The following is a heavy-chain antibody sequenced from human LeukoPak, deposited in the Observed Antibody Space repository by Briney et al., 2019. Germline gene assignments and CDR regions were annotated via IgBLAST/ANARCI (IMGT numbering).Heavy chain of an antibody. J-gene: IGHJ6*03. CDR1: GYSITSGFY. V-gene: IGHV4-38-2*01. CDR3: ARQYDSYFYYCVDV. D-gene: IGHD3-3*01. CDR2: LYHSDVT. Sequence: KVSETLSLTCDISGYSITSGFYWVWIRQTPGKGLEWIGSLYHSDVTYYNPSLKSRLHMSVDTSKNQFFLKLTFVTAADTAIYYCARQYDSYFYYCVDVWGKGTTVTVSS.